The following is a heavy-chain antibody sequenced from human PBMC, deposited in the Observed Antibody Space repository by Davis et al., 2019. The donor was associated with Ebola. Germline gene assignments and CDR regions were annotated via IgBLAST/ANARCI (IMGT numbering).Heavy chain of an antibody. CDR2: INHSGST. V-gene: IGHV4-34*01. CDR1: GGSFSGYY. J-gene: IGHJ5*02. Sequence: SETLSLTCAVYGGSFSGYYWSWIRQPPGKGLEWIGEINHSGSTNYNPSLKSRVTISVDTSKNQFSLKLSSVTAADTAVYYCARVRHYYGSGSYSPWGQGTPVTVSS. CDR3: ARVRHYYGSGSYSP. D-gene: IGHD3-10*01.